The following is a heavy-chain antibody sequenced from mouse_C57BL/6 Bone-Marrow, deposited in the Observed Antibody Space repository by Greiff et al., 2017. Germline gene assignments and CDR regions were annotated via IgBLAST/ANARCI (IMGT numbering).Heavy chain of an antibody. D-gene: IGHD1-1*01. V-gene: IGHV1-63*01. Sequence: VQGVESGAELVRPGTSVKMSCKASGYTFTNYWIGWAKQRPGHGLEWIGDIYPGGGYTNYNEKFKGKATLTADKSSSTAYMQFSSLTSEDSAIYYCARRLRGALGFAYWGQGTLVTVSA. CDR1: GYTFTNYW. CDR2: IYPGGGYT. CDR3: ARRLRGALGFAY. J-gene: IGHJ3*01.